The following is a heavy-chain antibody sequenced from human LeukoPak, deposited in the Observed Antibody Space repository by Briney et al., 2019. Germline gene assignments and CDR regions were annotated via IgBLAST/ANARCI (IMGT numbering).Heavy chain of an antibody. CDR1: GGSISSGGYY. Sequence: PSETLSLTCTVSGGSISSGGYYWSWIRQHPGKGLEWIGYIYYSGSTYYNPSLKSRVTISVDTSKNQFSLKLSSVTTADTAVYYCARAPIPWAEQYYYYYGMDVWGQRTTVTVSS. CDR2: IYYSGST. D-gene: IGHD1/OR15-1a*01. CDR3: ARAPIPWAEQYYYYYGMDV. J-gene: IGHJ6*02. V-gene: IGHV4-31*03.